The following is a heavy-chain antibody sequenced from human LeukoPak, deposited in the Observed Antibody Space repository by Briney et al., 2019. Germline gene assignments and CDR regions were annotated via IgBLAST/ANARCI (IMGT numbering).Heavy chain of an antibody. V-gene: IGHV1-2*02. D-gene: IGHD3-22*01. CDR1: GYTFTAYY. Sequence: GASVKVSCKASGYTFTAYYMHWVRQAPGQGLEWMGWINPNSGGTNYAQKFQGRVTMTKDTSISTAYMELSRLSSDDTAVYYCARVVDYYDSSCNYWGQGTLVTVSS. CDR2: INPNSGGT. CDR3: ARVVDYYDSSCNY. J-gene: IGHJ4*02.